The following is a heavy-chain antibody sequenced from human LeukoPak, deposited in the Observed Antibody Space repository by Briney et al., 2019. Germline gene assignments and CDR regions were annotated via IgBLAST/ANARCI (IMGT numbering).Heavy chain of an antibody. D-gene: IGHD5-18*01. J-gene: IGHJ4*02. CDR2: IYYSGST. Sequence: SETLSLTCTVSGGSISSYYWSWLRQPPGKGLEWIGYIYYSGSTNYNPSLKSRVTISVDTSKNQFSLKLSSVTAADTAVYYCARAPLRYSYGPRVGYFDYWGQGTLVTVSS. V-gene: IGHV4-59*01. CDR3: ARAPLRYSYGPRVGYFDY. CDR1: GGSISSYY.